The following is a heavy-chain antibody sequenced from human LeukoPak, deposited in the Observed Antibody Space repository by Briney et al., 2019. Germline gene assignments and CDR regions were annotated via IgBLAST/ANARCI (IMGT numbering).Heavy chain of an antibody. CDR1: GFTFSSYV. J-gene: IGHJ4*02. CDR3: ARDEEQWLVRYYFDY. D-gene: IGHD6-19*01. Sequence: GGSLRLSCAASGFTFSSYVMHWVRQAPGKGLEWVAVISYDGSNKYYADSVKGRFTISRDNSKNTLYLQMNSLRAEDTAVYYCARDEEQWLVRYYFDYWGQGTLVTVSS. V-gene: IGHV3-30-3*01. CDR2: ISYDGSNK.